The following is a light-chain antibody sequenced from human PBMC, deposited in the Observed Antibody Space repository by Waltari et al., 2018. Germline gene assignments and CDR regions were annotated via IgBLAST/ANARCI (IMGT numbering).Light chain of an antibody. CDR3: CSFTSSSTWV. Sequence: QSALTQPASVSGSPGQSITISCTGTATDIVGYNYVSWYQTHPGKAPKLVIFDVSSRPSGISYRFSASKFGNTASLTISGLQPDDEADYYCCSFTSSSTWVFGGGTKLTVL. V-gene: IGLV2-14*03. CDR2: DVS. J-gene: IGLJ3*02. CDR1: ATDIVGYNY.